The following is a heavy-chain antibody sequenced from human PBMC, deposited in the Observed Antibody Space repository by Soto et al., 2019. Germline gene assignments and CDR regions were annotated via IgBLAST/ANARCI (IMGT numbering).Heavy chain of an antibody. V-gene: IGHV4-30-4*01. CDR3: AGVGLV. Sequence: QVQLQESGPGLVTPSQTLSLTCTVSGGSISSGGYFWCWIHLAPGKGLEWIVNIFYSGTTYYDPCLKSRVTISVDTSKNQFALWLCSVTAAGTAVYFCAGVGLVWGQGTLVTVSA. J-gene: IGHJ4*02. D-gene: IGHD1-26*01. CDR2: IFYSGTT. CDR1: GGSISSGGYF.